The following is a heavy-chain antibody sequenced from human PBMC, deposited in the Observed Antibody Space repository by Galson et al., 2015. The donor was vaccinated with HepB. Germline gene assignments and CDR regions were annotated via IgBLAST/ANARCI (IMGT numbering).Heavy chain of an antibody. V-gene: IGHV4-59*01. Sequence: LSLTCTVSGGSISSYYWSWIRQPPGKGLEWIGYIYYSGSTNYNPSLKSRVTISVDTSKNQSSLKLSSVTAADTAVYYCARQVPAATHYYYYYYMDVWGKGTTVTVSS. D-gene: IGHD2-2*01. CDR2: IYYSGST. CDR1: GGSISSYY. J-gene: IGHJ6*03. CDR3: ARQVPAATHYYYYYYMDV.